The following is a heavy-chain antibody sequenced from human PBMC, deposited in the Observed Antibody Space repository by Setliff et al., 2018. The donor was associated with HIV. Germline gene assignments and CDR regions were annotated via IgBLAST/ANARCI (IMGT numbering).Heavy chain of an antibody. D-gene: IGHD5-12*01. CDR2: IYYSGTA. CDR1: GGSISSYY. CDR3: ARLKSASGYFGFDS. Sequence: LSLTCNDSGGSISSYYWSWIRLPPGKGLEWIGYIYYSGTADYNPSLKSRATISIDTSNNQFALKLTSMTAADTAVYFCARLKSASGYFGFDSWGQGTLVTVSS. J-gene: IGHJ4*02. V-gene: IGHV4-59*08.